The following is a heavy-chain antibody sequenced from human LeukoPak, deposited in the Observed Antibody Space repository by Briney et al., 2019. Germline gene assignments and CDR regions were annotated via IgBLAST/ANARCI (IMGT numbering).Heavy chain of an antibody. CDR1: GGSISSYY. J-gene: IGHJ4*02. D-gene: IGHD6-19*01. CDR3: ARDLSHSGWYQEGY. CDR2: IYTSGST. Sequence: SETLSLTCTVSGGSISSYYWSWIRQPAGKGLEWIGRIYTSGSTNYNPSLKSRVTMSVDTSKNQISLKLTSVTAADTAVYYCARDLSHSGWYQEGYWGQGTLVTVSS. V-gene: IGHV4-4*07.